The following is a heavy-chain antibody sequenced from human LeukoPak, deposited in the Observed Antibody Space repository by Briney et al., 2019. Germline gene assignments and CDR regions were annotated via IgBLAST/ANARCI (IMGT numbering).Heavy chain of an antibody. J-gene: IGHJ4*02. Sequence: GGSLRLSCAASGFIYSSYWMTWVRQAPGKGLEWVANIKQDGSEKYDVDSVKGRFTISRDNAQNSLYLQMNSLRAEDTAVYYCTRVYRSSSGYCFDYWGQGTLVTVSS. CDR3: TRVYRSSSGYCFDY. D-gene: IGHD6-6*01. CDR1: GFIYSSYW. CDR2: IKQDGSEK. V-gene: IGHV3-7*01.